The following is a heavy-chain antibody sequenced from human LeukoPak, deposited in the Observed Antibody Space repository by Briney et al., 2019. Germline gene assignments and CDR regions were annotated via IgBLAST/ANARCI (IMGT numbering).Heavy chain of an antibody. J-gene: IGHJ6*03. CDR1: GFTFSGYA. V-gene: IGHV3-48*03. CDR3: AKGSYYYYMDV. Sequence: GGSLRLSCVASGFTFSGYAMYWVRQAPGEGLEWVSYISSSASAIYYADSVKGRFTISRDNAKSSLYLQMNNARAEDTAIYHCAKGSYYYYMDVWGKGTTVTVSS. CDR2: ISSSASAI.